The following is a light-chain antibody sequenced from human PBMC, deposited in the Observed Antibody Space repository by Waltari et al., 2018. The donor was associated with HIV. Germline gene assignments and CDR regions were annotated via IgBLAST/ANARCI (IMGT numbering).Light chain of an antibody. CDR2: DKH. CDR1: SSNIGNNY. CDR3: GTWDSSLGAGV. J-gene: IGLJ3*02. V-gene: IGLV1-51*01. Sequence: QSVLTQPPSVSAAPGQKVTISCSGSSSNIGNNYVSWYQQLPGTAPKLLIYDKHKRPSAIPDRCAGATSGTSATLGITGRQTGDEADYYCGTWDSSLGAGVFGGGTKLTVL.